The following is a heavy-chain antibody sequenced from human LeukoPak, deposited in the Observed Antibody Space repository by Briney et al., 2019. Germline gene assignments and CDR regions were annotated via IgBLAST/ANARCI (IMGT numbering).Heavy chain of an antibody. V-gene: IGHV3-11*01. D-gene: IGHD3-10*01. CDR2: ISSSGSTI. CDR1: GFTFSDYY. CDR3: AKGVGRYYASGTYYTD. J-gene: IGHJ4*02. Sequence: GGSLRLSCAASGFTFSDYYMSWIRQAPGKGLEWVSYISSSGSTIYYADSVKGRFTISRDKSKNTLYLQMNSLRAEDTAVYYCAKGVGRYYASGTYYTDWGQGTLVTVSS.